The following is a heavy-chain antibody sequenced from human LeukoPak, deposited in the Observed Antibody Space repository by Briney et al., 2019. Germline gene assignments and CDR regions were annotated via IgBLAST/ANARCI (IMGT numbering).Heavy chain of an antibody. CDR2: INQEGSDK. Sequence: GGSLRLSCAASGFRFDEYWMSWVRQAPGKGLECVANINQEGSDKHYVDSVKGRLTISRDNAKNSLHVQMNSLRAEDTAVYYCARVSRVGDSSAYRHFDYWGQGILVTVSS. J-gene: IGHJ4*02. CDR1: GFRFDEYW. CDR3: ARVSRVGDSSAYRHFDY. V-gene: IGHV3-7*05. D-gene: IGHD3-22*01.